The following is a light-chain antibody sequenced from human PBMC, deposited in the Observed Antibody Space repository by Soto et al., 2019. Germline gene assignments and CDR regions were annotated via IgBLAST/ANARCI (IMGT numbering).Light chain of an antibody. J-gene: IGKJ3*01. V-gene: IGKV3-20*01. CDR2: GAS. CDR1: QSVSSSY. CDR3: QQYGSSPGFT. Sequence: EIVLTQSPGTLSLSPGERATLSCRASQSVSSSYLALYQQKPGQAPRLLIYGASSRATGIPDRFSVSGSVTDFTLTISRLEPEDFAVYYCQQYGSSPGFTFGPGTKVDIK.